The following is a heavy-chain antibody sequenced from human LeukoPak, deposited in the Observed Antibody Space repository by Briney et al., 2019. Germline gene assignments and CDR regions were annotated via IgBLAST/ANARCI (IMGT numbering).Heavy chain of an antibody. CDR1: GYTFTNYD. D-gene: IGHD3-22*01. CDR2: MNPNSGNT. CDR3: ARRSDYYDSSAYYY. V-gene: IGHV1-8*03. J-gene: IGHJ4*02. Sequence: GGSVKVSCKASGYTFTNYDINWVRQAPGQGLEWRGWMNPNSGNTGYAQKFQGRVTITRDTSIGTAYMELSSLRSDDTAVYYCARRSDYYDSSAYYYWGQGTLVTVSS.